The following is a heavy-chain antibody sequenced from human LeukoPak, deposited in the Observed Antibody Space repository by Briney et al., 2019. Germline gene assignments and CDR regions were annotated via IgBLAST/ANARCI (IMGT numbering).Heavy chain of an antibody. CDR2: FDPEDGET. CDR3: ATPRPGQQPAYFDY. V-gene: IGHV1-24*01. J-gene: IGHJ4*02. Sequence: ASVKVSCKVSGYTLTELSMHWVRQAPGKGLEWMGGFDPEDGETIYAQKFQGRVTMTEDTSTDAAYMELSSLRSEDTAVYYCATPRPGQQPAYFDYWGQGTLVTVSS. D-gene: IGHD6-13*01. CDR1: GYTLTELS.